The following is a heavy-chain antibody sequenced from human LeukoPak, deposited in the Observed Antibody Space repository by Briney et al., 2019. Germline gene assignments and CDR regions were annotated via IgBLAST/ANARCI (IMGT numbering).Heavy chain of an antibody. CDR2: ISYDGSNK. V-gene: IGHV3-30*18. CDR1: GFTFSSFG. CDR3: ANLATVTTFGIFDY. J-gene: IGHJ4*02. Sequence: PGGSLRLSCAASGFTFSSFGVTWVRQAPGKGLEWVAVISYDGSNKYYADSVKGRFTISRDNSKNTLYLQMNSLRAEDTAVYYCANLATVTTFGIFDYWGQGTLVTVSS. D-gene: IGHD4-17*01.